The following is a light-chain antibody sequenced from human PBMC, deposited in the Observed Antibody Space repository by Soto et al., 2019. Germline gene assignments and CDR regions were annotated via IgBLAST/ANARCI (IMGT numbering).Light chain of an antibody. J-gene: IGLJ2*01. V-gene: IGLV2-14*01. CDR1: SSDVGGYNY. Sequence: QSVLTQPASVSGSPGQSITISCTGTSSDVGGYNYVSWYQQYPGKAPKLMIYDVSNRPSGVSNRFSGSKSGNTASLTISGLQAGDEADYYCSSYTSSSVVFGGGTKLTVL. CDR3: SSYTSSSVV. CDR2: DVS.